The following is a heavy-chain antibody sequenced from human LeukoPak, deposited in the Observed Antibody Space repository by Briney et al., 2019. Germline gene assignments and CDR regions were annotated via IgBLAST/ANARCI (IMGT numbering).Heavy chain of an antibody. CDR2: ISSSSSYI. CDR3: ARGGVGASYFDY. CDR1: GFTFSSYG. J-gene: IGHJ4*02. Sequence: PGGSLRLSCAASGFTFSSYGMNWVRQAPGKGLEWVSSISSSSSYIYYADSVKGRFTISRDNAKNSLYLQMNSLRAEDTAVYYCARGGVGASYFDYWGQGTLVTVSS. D-gene: IGHD1-26*01. V-gene: IGHV3-21*01.